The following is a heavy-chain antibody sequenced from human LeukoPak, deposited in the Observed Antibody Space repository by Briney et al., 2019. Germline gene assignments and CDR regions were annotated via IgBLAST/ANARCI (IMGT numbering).Heavy chain of an antibody. Sequence: GGSLRLSCAASGFTFSSYSMNWVRQAPGKGLEWVSAISGSGGSTYYADSVKGRFTISRDNAKNSLYLQMNSLRAEDTAVYCCARKGLPDYWGQGTLVTVSS. CDR1: GFTFSSYS. CDR2: ISGSGGST. J-gene: IGHJ4*02. CDR3: ARKGLPDY. V-gene: IGHV3-23*01.